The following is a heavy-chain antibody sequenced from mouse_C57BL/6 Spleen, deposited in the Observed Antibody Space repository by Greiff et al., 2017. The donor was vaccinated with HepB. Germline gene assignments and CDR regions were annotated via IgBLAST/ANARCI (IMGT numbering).Heavy chain of an antibody. D-gene: IGHD2-3*01. CDR1: GYTFTSYW. CDR3: AREGWSPSYFDV. CDR2: IYPSDSET. J-gene: IGHJ1*03. Sequence: QVQLQQPGAELVRPGSSVKLSCKASGYTFTSYWMDWVKQRPGQGLEWIGNIYPSDSETHYNQKFKDKATLTVDKSSSTAYMQLSSLTSEDSAVYYCAREGWSPSYFDVWGTGTTVTVSS. V-gene: IGHV1-61*01.